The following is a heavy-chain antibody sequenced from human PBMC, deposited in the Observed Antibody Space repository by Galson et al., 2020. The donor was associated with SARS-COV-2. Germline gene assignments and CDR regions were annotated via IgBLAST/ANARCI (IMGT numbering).Heavy chain of an antibody. V-gene: IGHV3-23*01. CDR2: ITDDGTNT. CDR1: GFTFSNFA. D-gene: IGHD1-26*01. CDR3: AKGEGQWELLRPFDH. Sequence: GGSLRLSCAASGFTFSNFAMSWVRQAPGKGLECVSIITDDGTNTYYADSVKGRFTISRDNSKNTLYLQMNRLRAEDTAIYYCAKGEGQWELLRPFDHWGQGTLVTFSS. J-gene: IGHJ4*02.